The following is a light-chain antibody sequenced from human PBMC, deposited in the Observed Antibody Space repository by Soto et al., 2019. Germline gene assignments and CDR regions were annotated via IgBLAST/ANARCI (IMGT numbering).Light chain of an antibody. V-gene: IGLV2-14*03. CDR2: DVS. Sequence: QSALTQPASVSGSPGQSITISCTGTSSDVGGYNYVSWYQQHPGKAPKLMIYDVSNRPSGVSNRFSGSKSDNTASLTISGFQAEDDADSYCSSYTNSSTTPLVFGGGTKLTVL. CDR1: SSDVGGYNY. J-gene: IGLJ2*01. CDR3: SSYTNSSTTPLV.